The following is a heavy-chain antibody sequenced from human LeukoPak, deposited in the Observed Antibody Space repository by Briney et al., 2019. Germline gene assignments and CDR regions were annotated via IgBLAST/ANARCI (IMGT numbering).Heavy chain of an antibody. Sequence: PGGSLRLSCAASGFTFSSYAMNWVRQAPGKGLEWVSYISSSGSTIYYADSVKGRFTISRDNAKNSLYLQMNSLRAEDTAVYYCARGARVAAAGINWFDPWGQGTLVTVSS. CDR3: ARGARVAAAGINWFDP. V-gene: IGHV3-48*03. CDR1: GFTFSSYA. J-gene: IGHJ5*02. D-gene: IGHD6-13*01. CDR2: ISSSGSTI.